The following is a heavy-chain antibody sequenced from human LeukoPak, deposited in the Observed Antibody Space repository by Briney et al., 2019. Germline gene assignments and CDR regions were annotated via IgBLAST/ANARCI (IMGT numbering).Heavy chain of an antibody. CDR1: GLTFSSYG. CDR2: ISYDGTIR. Sequence: GGSLRLSCAASGLTFSSYGMHWVRQAPGKGLEWVAVISYDGTIRNYADSVKGRFTISRDNSKNTLYLQMNSLTAEDTALYYCAKGGCSSTTCYLANPWGQGTLVTVSS. D-gene: IGHD2-2*01. CDR3: AKGGCSSTTCYLANP. J-gene: IGHJ5*02. V-gene: IGHV3-30*18.